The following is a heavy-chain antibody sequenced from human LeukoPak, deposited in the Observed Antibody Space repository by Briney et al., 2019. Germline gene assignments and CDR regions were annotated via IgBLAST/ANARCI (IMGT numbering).Heavy chain of an antibody. Sequence: SETLSHTCAVSGYSISSGYYWGWIRQPPGKGLEWIGSIYHSGSTYYNPSLKSRVTISVDTSKNQFSLKLSSVTAADTAVYYCARHRDSGYDYYYYYMDVWGKGTTVTVSS. V-gene: IGHV4-38-2*01. D-gene: IGHD5-12*01. CDR3: ARHRDSGYDYYYYYMDV. CDR1: GYSISSGYY. J-gene: IGHJ6*03. CDR2: IYHSGST.